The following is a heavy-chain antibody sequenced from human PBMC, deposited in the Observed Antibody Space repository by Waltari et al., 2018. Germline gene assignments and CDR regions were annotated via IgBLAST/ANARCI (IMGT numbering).Heavy chain of an antibody. J-gene: IGHJ6*03. CDR1: GGSISSSSYY. CDR3: ARLINYYGSGSYYYYYYMDV. CDR2: IYYSGST. Sequence: QLQLQESGQGLVKPSETLSLTCTVSGGSISSSSYYWGWIRQPPGKGLEWIGSIYYSGSTYYNPSLKSRVTISVDTSKNQFSLKLSSVTAADTAVYYCARLINYYGSGSYYYYYYMDVWGKGTTVTVSS. V-gene: IGHV4-39*07. D-gene: IGHD3-10*01.